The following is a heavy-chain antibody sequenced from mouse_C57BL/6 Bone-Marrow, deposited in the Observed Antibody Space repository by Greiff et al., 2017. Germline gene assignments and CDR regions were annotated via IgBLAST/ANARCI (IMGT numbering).Heavy chain of an antibody. CDR2: IHPTSGST. CDR3: ARHGYYRGWYFDV. Sequence: QVQLQQPGAELVKPGASVKLSCKASGYTFTSYWMHWVKQRPGQGLEWIGMIHPTSGSTNYNEKFKSKATLTVDKSSSTAYMQLSSLTSEDSAVYYCARHGYYRGWYFDVWGTGTTVTVSS. D-gene: IGHD2-3*01. CDR1: GYTFTSYW. J-gene: IGHJ1*03. V-gene: IGHV1-64*01.